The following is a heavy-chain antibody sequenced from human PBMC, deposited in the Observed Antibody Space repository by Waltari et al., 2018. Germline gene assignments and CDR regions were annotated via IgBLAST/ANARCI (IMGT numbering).Heavy chain of an antibody. CDR1: GFTFSSYA. V-gene: IGHV3-30*02. Sequence: QVQLVESGGGGVQPGGSLILSCAASGFTFSSYAMHWVRQAPGKGLEWVAFIRYDGSNKYYADSVKGRFTISRDNSKNTLYLQMNSLRAEDTAVYYCARRGYDILTGYYIFDYWGQGTLVTVSS. CDR3: ARRGYDILTGYYIFDY. CDR2: IRYDGSNK. D-gene: IGHD3-9*01. J-gene: IGHJ4*02.